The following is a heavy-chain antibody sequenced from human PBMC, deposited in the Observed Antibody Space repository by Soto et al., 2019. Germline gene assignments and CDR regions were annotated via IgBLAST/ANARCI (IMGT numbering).Heavy chain of an antibody. Sequence: EGSLRLSCAASGFTFSDYYMSWIRQAPGKGLEWVSYISSSDSIIYYADSVKGRFTISRDNAKNSLYLQMNSLRAEDTAVYYCARDLGYYESSGYVDYWGQGTLVTVSS. CDR3: ARDLGYYESSGYVDY. D-gene: IGHD3-22*01. V-gene: IGHV3-11*01. CDR2: ISSSDSII. CDR1: GFTFSDYY. J-gene: IGHJ4*02.